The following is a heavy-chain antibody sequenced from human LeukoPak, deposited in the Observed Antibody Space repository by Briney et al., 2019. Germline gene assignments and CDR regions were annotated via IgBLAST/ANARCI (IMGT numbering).Heavy chain of an antibody. Sequence: GGSLRLSCAASGFTFGDYGMSWVRQAPGKGLEWVSGINWNGGSTGYADSVKGRFTISRDNAKNSLYLQMNSLRAEDTALYYCAREGIAARPGPFDYWGQGTLVTVSS. J-gene: IGHJ4*02. CDR2: INWNGGST. CDR3: AREGIAARPGPFDY. V-gene: IGHV3-20*04. CDR1: GFTFGDYG. D-gene: IGHD6-6*01.